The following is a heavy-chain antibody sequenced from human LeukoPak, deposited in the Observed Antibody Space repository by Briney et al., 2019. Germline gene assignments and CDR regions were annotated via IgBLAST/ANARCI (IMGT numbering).Heavy chain of an antibody. J-gene: IGHJ3*02. CDR3: ARDYVSGGNPNGAFDI. CDR2: ISDDGTRK. Sequence: GGPLRLSCAASGFTFSSYGIHWVRLAPGKGLEWVAVISDDGTRKYYADSVQGRFTISRDNSRNTLYLQMNSLRAEDTAVYYCARDYVSGGNPNGAFDIWGQGTMVTVSS. V-gene: IGHV3-30*03. CDR1: GFTFSSYG. D-gene: IGHD4-23*01.